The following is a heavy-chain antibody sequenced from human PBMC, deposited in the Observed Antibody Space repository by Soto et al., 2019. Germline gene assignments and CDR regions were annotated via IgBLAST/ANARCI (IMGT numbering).Heavy chain of an antibody. Sequence: QVQLVESGGGVVQPGRSLRLSCAASGFTFSTYAMHWVRQAPGKGLEWLAVISYDGTNEIYADSVKGRFIISRDNSMNTLFLQMNSLRTEDTAMYYCARDLVPLAGTNWAANHFDPWGQGNLVTVSS. D-gene: IGHD6-13*01. CDR2: ISYDGTNE. J-gene: IGHJ5*02. CDR1: GFTFSTYA. V-gene: IGHV3-30-3*01. CDR3: ARDLVPLAGTNWAANHFDP.